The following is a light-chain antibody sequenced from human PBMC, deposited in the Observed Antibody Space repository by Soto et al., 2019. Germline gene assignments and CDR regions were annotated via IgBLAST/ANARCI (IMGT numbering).Light chain of an antibody. CDR3: QQFGISPRT. V-gene: IGKV3-20*01. CDR1: QSVSSNY. CDR2: GAS. Sequence: EIVLTQSPGTLSLSPGERATLSCRASQSVSSNYLAWYQHRPGQAPRLLIYGASSRATGIPDRFSGSGSGTDFTLTISRLEPEDFAVYYCQQFGISPRTFGQGTKLE. J-gene: IGKJ2*01.